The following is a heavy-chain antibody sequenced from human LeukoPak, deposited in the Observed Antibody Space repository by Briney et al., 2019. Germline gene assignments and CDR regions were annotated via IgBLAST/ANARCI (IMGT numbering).Heavy chain of an antibody. CDR2: INPGIFTT. CDR3: ARDWAHGSFDL. CDR1: GSPFTAFS. V-gene: IGHV1-46*01. Sequence: ASVKVSCEALGSPFTAFSLHWVRQAPGQGPEWMAIINPGIFTTTYAQKLQDRITVTRDTSTATVYMELRSLRLEDTAVYFCARDWAHGSFDLWGQGTLVTVSS. J-gene: IGHJ4*02. D-gene: IGHD3-16*01.